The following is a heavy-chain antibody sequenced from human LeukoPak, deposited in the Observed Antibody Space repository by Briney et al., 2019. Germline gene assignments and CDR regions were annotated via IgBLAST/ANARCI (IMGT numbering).Heavy chain of an antibody. CDR1: GFTFRSYA. CDR3: AKGEGGSCSSSSCSTYFDY. J-gene: IGHJ4*02. CDR2: ISGGGEST. D-gene: IGHD2-15*01. V-gene: IGHV3-23*01. Sequence: PGGSLRLSCAASGFTFRSYAMNWARQAPGKGLEWVSAISGGGESTYNADSGKGRFIISRDNSKNTLYLQMNSLRAEDTAVYYCAKGEGGSCSSSSCSTYFDYWGQGTLVTVS.